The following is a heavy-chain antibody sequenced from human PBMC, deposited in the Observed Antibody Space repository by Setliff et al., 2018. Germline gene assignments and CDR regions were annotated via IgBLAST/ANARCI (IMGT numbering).Heavy chain of an antibody. D-gene: IGHD3-22*01. CDR2: ISATSLNT. CDR1: GFTFSSYS. CDR3: ARLAGTMTIYGYYHYYMDV. J-gene: IGHJ6*03. Sequence: PGGSLRLSCAASGFTFSSYSMHWLRQAPGRGLEWVAYISATSLNTYYADSVKGRFTISRDNAEDSLYLQMNSLRAEDTAVYYCARLAGTMTIYGYYHYYMDVWGKGTTVTVSS. V-gene: IGHV3-48*01.